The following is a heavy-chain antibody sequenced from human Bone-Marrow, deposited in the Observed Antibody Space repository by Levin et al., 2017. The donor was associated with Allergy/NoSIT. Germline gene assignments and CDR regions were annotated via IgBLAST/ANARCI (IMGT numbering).Heavy chain of an antibody. D-gene: IGHD5-12*01. Sequence: GESLKISCAASGFTFSTYTMNWVRQAPGKGLDWVSSITSSSSYIYYADSVKGRFTISRDNAKNSLYLQMNSLRVEDTAVYYCVRGLEYSGLPWGQGTLVTVSS. V-gene: IGHV3-21*01. CDR3: VRGLEYSGLP. CDR2: ITSSSSYI. J-gene: IGHJ5*02. CDR1: GFTFSTYT.